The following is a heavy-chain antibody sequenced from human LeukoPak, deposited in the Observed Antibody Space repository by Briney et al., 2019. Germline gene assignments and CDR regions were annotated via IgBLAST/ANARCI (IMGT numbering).Heavy chain of an antibody. CDR1: GYTFTNYD. CDR2: MNPNSGNT. D-gene: IGHD4-4*01. CDR3: ARAADYSNYVGWFDP. J-gene: IGHJ5*02. Sequence: ASVKVSCKASGYTFTNYDINWVRQATGQGLEWMGWMNPNSGNTGYAQKFQGRVTMTRNTSISTAYMELSSLRSEDTAVYYCARAADYSNYVGWFDPWGQGTLVTVSS. V-gene: IGHV1-8*01.